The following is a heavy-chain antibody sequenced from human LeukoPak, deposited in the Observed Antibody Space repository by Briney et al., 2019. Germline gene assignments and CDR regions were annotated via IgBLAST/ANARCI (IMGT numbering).Heavy chain of an antibody. CDR2: IYHSGST. CDR1: GYSISSGYY. Sequence: SETLSLTCTVSGYSISSGYYWGWIRQPPGKGLEWIGSIYHSGSTYYNPSLKSRVTISVDTSKNQFSLKLSSVTAADTAVYYCARRPSRRYCSGGSCLTHGSNWFDPWGQGTLVTVSS. V-gene: IGHV4-38-2*02. CDR3: ARRPSRRYCSGGSCLTHGSNWFDP. D-gene: IGHD2-15*01. J-gene: IGHJ5*02.